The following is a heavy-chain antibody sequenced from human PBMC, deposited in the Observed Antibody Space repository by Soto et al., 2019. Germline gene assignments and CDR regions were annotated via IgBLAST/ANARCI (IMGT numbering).Heavy chain of an antibody. Sequence: PSETLSLTCTVSGGAISSYYWSWIRQPAGKGLEWIGHIYASGNTNYNPSLKSRVTMSVDTSKSQFSLRLNSVTAADTAAYYCARDLYYYDSSGYFQWYFDYWGQGTLVNVSS. CDR1: GGAISSYY. D-gene: IGHD3-22*01. CDR2: IYASGNT. CDR3: ARDLYYYDSSGYFQWYFDY. J-gene: IGHJ4*02. V-gene: IGHV4-4*07.